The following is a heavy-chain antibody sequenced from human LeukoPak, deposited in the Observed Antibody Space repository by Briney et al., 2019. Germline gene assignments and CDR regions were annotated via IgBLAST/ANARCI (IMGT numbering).Heavy chain of an antibody. J-gene: IGHJ5*02. D-gene: IGHD2-2*01. V-gene: IGHV6-1*01. CDR1: GDSVSCNIVT. CDR3: ARRLTQYDCFDP. CDR2: TYYRSTWYN. Sequence: SQTLSLTRAFSGDSVSCNIVTWNWTRQSPSRGLEWLGRTYYRSTWYNDYAVSVRGRITVNPDTSKNQFSLHLNSVTPEDTAVYYCARRLTQYDCFDPWGQGILVTVSS.